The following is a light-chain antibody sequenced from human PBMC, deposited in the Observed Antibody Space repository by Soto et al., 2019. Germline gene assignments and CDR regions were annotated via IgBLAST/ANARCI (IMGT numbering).Light chain of an antibody. CDR2: DAS. J-gene: IGKJ2*01. V-gene: IGKV3-11*01. Sequence: EIVLTQSPATLSLSPGEGATLSCRASQSVSTYVAWYQQRPGQAPRPLIYDASNRAAGIPARFSGSGSGTDFTLTINSLEPEDFAVYYCQQRSTWPPTFGQGTNLEIK. CDR3: QQRSTWPPT. CDR1: QSVSTY.